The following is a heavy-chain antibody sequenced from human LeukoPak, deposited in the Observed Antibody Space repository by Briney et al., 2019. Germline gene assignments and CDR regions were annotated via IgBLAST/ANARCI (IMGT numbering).Heavy chain of an antibody. V-gene: IGHV4-34*01. CDR3: ASCASLGSFHY. J-gene: IGHJ4*02. CDR1: GGSFSGYY. CDR2: INHSGIT. Sequence: SGTLSLTCAVYGGSFSGYYWTWIRQPPGKGLEWIGEINHSGITNYNPSLKSRVTISVGTSKNQFSLKLTSVTAADAALYYCASCASLGSFHYWGQGTLVTVSS. D-gene: IGHD3-16*01.